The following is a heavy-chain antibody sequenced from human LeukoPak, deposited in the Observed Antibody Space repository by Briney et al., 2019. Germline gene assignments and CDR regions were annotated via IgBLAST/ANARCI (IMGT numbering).Heavy chain of an antibody. CDR2: ISTDNSNT. D-gene: IGHD1-26*01. CDR1: GYTFTSYD. CDR3: AREDIVGAPGYDY. J-gene: IGHJ4*02. V-gene: IGHV1-18*01. Sequence: ASVKVSCKASGYTFTSYDINWVRQAPGQGLERMGWISTDNSNTNYAQKLQGRVTMTADTSTSTAYMELRSLTSDDTAVYYCAREDIVGAPGYDYWGQGTLVTVSS.